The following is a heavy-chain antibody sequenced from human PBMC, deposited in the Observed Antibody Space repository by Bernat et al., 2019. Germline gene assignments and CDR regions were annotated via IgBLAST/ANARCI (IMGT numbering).Heavy chain of an antibody. D-gene: IGHD7-27*01. CDR3: ARGAGDYWYFDL. CDR1: GFTFSSYD. Sequence: EVQLVESGGGLVQPGGSLRLSCAASGFTFSSYDMHWVRQATGKGLEWVSAIGTAGDTYYPGSVKGRFTISRENAKNSLYLQMNSLRAGDTAVYYGARGAGDYWYFDLWGRGTLVTVSS. CDR2: IGTAGDT. V-gene: IGHV3-13*04. J-gene: IGHJ2*01.